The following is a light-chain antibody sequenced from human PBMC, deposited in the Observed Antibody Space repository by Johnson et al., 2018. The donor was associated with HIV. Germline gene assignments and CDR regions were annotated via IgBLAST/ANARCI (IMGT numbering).Light chain of an antibody. CDR3: ATWGRSLTFGGV. CDR2: ENN. CDR1: SSNIGNNY. V-gene: IGLV1-51*02. J-gene: IGLJ1*01. Sequence: QSVLTQPPSVSAAPGQKVTISCSGSSSNIGNNYVSWYQQFPGTAPKLLIYENNKRPSGIPDRFSGSKSGTSAALGITGLQTGDEADYYCATWGRSLTFGGVFGTGTKVTVL.